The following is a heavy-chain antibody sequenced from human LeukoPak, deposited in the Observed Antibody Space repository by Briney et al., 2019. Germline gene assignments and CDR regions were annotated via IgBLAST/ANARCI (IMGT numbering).Heavy chain of an antibody. CDR3: VRDDCGDTCYPGGY. D-gene: IGHD2-21*01. CDR2: INAGNGGT. V-gene: IGHV1-3*01. J-gene: IGHJ4*02. Sequence: ASVKVSCKASGYTFSRYVVHWVRQAPGQRPEWMGWINAGNGGTKYSQNFQGRVTITWDRSANTAYVELSSLTSEDTALCYCVRDDCGDTCYPGGYWGQGTLVAVSS. CDR1: GYTFSRYV.